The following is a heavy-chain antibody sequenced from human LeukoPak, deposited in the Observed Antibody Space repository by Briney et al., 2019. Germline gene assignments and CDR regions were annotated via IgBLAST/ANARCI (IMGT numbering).Heavy chain of an antibody. Sequence: SETLSLTCTVSGGSISSSSYYWGWIRQPPGKGLEWIGSIYYSGSTYYNPSPKSRVTISVDTSKNQFSLKLSSVTAADTAVYYCARRGYSGYANFDYWGQGTLVTVSS. CDR2: IYYSGST. J-gene: IGHJ4*02. D-gene: IGHD5-12*01. CDR1: GGSISSSSYY. V-gene: IGHV4-39*01. CDR3: ARRGYSGYANFDY.